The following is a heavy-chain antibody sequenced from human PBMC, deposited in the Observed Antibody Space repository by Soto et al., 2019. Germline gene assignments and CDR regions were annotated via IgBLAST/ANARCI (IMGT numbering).Heavy chain of an antibody. V-gene: IGHV5-51*01. J-gene: IGHJ3*02. D-gene: IGHD2-2*02. Sequence: GASLKISCKGSGYSFTSYWIGWVRQMPGKGLEWMGIIYPGDSDTRYSPSFQGKVTISADKSLSTAYRQWSGRQDWDSAMYDCARRGYWRSTSCYISAFDIWGQGTMVTVSS. CDR3: ARRGYWRSTSCYISAFDI. CDR2: IYPGDSDT. CDR1: GYSFTSYW.